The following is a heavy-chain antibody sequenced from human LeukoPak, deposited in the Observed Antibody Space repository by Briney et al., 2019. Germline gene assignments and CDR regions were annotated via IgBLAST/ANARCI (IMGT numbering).Heavy chain of an antibody. Sequence: PSETLSLTCTVSGGSISSSSYYWGWIRQHPGQGLEWIGYIYYSGSTHYNPSFKSRVTISVDTSKNQFSLKLSSVTAADTAVYYCARGISHYVWGSYLPLYYFDYWGQGTLVTVSS. J-gene: IGHJ4*02. CDR3: ARGISHYVWGSYLPLYYFDY. V-gene: IGHV4-39*07. CDR2: IYYSGST. CDR1: GGSISSSSYY. D-gene: IGHD3-16*02.